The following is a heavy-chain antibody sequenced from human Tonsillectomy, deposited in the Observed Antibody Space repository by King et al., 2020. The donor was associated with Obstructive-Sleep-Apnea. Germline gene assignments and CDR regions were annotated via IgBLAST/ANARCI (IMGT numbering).Heavy chain of an antibody. CDR3: ARQGQQLVKYYFDY. V-gene: IGHV4-59*08. Sequence: VQLQESGPGLVKPSETLSLTCTVSNDSISSYYWSWIRQPPGKGLEWIGYIYDSGSTSYNPSLKSRVTISVDTSKNQFSLKLSSVTAADTAVYYCARQGQQLVKYYFDYWGQGTLVTVSS. CDR1: NDSISSYY. J-gene: IGHJ4*02. D-gene: IGHD6-13*01. CDR2: IYDSGST.